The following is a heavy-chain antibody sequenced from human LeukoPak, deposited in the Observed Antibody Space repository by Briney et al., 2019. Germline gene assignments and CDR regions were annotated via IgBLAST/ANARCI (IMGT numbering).Heavy chain of an antibody. CDR1: GFTFSNYA. Sequence: GGSLRLSCVGSGFTFSNYAMSWARQAPGKGLEWVSGVSGSGGVTYHAESVKGRFTISRDNSKNTLHLQMNSLRAEDTAVYYCATFLAIVTARDSLYFQHWGQGTLVTVSS. D-gene: IGHD3-3*02. J-gene: IGHJ1*01. V-gene: IGHV3-23*01. CDR2: VSGSGGVT. CDR3: ATFLAIVTARDSLYFQH.